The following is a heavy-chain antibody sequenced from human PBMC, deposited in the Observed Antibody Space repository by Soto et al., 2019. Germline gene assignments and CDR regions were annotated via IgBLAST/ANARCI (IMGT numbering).Heavy chain of an antibody. CDR3: AKGKGWVDS. CDR2: VNSDGSET. V-gene: IGHV3-7*05. Sequence: EMRLVESGGDLVQPGESLKISCAASELTLSRYWMTWVRQAPGKGLEWVGNVNSDGSETDFADFVRGRFTISRDNAKNSLCQQMHSLRVDYTDVYVGAKGKGWVDSWGQGNLVTVS. CDR1: ELTLSRYW. J-gene: IGHJ5*01.